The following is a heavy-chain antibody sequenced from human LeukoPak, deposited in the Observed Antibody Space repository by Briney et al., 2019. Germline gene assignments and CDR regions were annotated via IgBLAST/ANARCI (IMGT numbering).Heavy chain of an antibody. D-gene: IGHD3-3*01. CDR3: QRITIFGVIIDFDY. Sequence: ASVKVSCTASGYTFTSYGISWVRQAPGQGLEWMGWISVNNGNTHYAQSFQDRLTMTTDTSTSTAYLEVRSLRYDDTAIYYCQRITIFGVIIDFDYWGQGTLVTVSS. CDR1: GYTFTSYG. J-gene: IGHJ4*02. V-gene: IGHV1-18*01. CDR2: ISVNNGNT.